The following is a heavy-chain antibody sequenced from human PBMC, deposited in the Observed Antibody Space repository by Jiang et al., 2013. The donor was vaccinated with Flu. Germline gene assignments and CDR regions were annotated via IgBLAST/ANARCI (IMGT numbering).Heavy chain of an antibody. J-gene: IGHJ4*02. V-gene: IGHV1-8*01. Sequence: FSHYDINXVRQATGQGLEWMGWMSPNSGSTDYAQKFQGRVTMTRDTSISTAYMELSGLISDDTAVYYCARGVTAGLDFWGQGALVTVSS. CDR1: FSHYD. CDR2: MSPNSGST. D-gene: IGHD2-21*02. CDR3: ARGVTAGLDF.